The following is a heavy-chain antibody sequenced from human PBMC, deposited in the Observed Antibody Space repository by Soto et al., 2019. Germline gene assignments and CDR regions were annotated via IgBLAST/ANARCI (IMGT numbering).Heavy chain of an antibody. V-gene: IGHV3-30*18. CDR2: ISYDGSNK. Sequence: PGGSLRLSCAASGFTFSSYGMHWVRQAPGKGLEWVAVISYDGSNKYYADSVKGRFTISRDNSKNTLYLQMNSLRAGDTAVYYCAKDIGGRYFDWLPVGNYYYYGMDVWGQGTTVTVSS. CDR1: GFTFSSYG. J-gene: IGHJ6*02. D-gene: IGHD3-9*01. CDR3: AKDIGGRYFDWLPVGNYYYYGMDV.